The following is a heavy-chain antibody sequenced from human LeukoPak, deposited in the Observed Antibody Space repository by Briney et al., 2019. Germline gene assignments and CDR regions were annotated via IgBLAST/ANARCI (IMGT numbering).Heavy chain of an antibody. V-gene: IGHV3-48*01. CDR2: ISSSSSTI. CDR3: ARGDYYDSSGYCDY. D-gene: IGHD3-22*01. CDR1: GFTFSSYS. J-gene: IGHJ4*02. Sequence: QSGGSLRLSCAASGFTFSSYSMNWVRQAPGKGLEWVSYISSSSSTIYYADSVKGRFTISRDNAKNSLYLQMNSLRAEDTAVYYCARGDYYDSSGYCDYWGQGTLVTVSS.